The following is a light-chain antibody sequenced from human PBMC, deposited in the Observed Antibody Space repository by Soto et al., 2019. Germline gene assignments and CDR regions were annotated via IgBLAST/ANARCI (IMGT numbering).Light chain of an antibody. J-gene: IGKJ3*01. CDR3: QQRSNWPPYT. CDR1: QSVSSY. CDR2: DAS. V-gene: IGKV3-11*01. Sequence: EIVLTQSPATLSLSPGERATLSCRASQSVSSYLAWYQQKPSQPPRLLIYDASNRATGIPARFSGSGSGTDFTLTITSLEPEDFAVYYCQQRSNWPPYTFGPGTKVDIK.